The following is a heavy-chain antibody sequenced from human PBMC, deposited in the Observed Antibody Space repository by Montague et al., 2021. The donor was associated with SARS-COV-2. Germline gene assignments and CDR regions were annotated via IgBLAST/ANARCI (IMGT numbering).Heavy chain of an antibody. V-gene: IGHV4-34*01. J-gene: IGHJ3*02. Sequence: SETLSLTCAVYAXSFSGYYRSWIRQPPGKGLEWIGEINHSGSTNYKPSLRSRVTISVDTSKNQFSLKLSSVTAADTAVYYCAIPMVRGFSRAFDIWGQGTMVTVSS. CDR3: AIPMVRGFSRAFDI. CDR2: INHSGST. CDR1: AXSFSGYY. D-gene: IGHD3-10*01.